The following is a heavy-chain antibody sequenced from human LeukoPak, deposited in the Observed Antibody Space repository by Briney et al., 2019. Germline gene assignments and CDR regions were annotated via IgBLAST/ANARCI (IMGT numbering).Heavy chain of an antibody. CDR2: IGGSGGNI. CDR1: GFVFSNYA. CDR3: AKDEYSSSPVTFDY. J-gene: IGHJ4*02. V-gene: IGHV3-23*01. Sequence: GGSLRLSCAASGFVFSNYAMSWVRQTPGKGLEWVSAIGGSGGNINYADSVKGRFTISRDNSKNTLYLQMKTLSAEDTAVYYCAKDEYSSSPVTFDYWGQGTLVTVSS. D-gene: IGHD6-6*01.